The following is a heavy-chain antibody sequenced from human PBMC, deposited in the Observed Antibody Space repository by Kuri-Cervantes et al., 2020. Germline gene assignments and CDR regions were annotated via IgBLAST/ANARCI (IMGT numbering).Heavy chain of an antibody. D-gene: IGHD1-26*01. CDR2: ISGSGGST. Sequence: GESLKISCAASGFTFSSYAMSWVRQAPGKGLEWVSAISGSGGSTYYADSVKGRFTISRDNSKNTLYLQMNSLRAEDTAVYYCAKDGDWELPRGNYYYGMDVWGQGTTVTVSS. V-gene: IGHV3-23*01. CDR3: AKDGDWELPRGNYYYGMDV. CDR1: GFTFSSYA. J-gene: IGHJ6*02.